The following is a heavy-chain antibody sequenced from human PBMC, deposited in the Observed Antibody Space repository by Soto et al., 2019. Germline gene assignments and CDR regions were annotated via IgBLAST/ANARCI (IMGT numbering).Heavy chain of an antibody. CDR3: ARDLGYNKKTGDY. CDR1: GFTFSSYA. CDR2: ISYDGSNK. Sequence: QVQLVESGGGVVQPGRSLRPSCAASGFTFSSYAMHWVRQAPGKGLEWVPVISYDGSNKYYADSVKGRFTISRDNSRNTLYLQMYSLRVVDTAVYYCARDLGYNKKTGDYWGEGTLVTVSS. J-gene: IGHJ4*02. D-gene: IGHD4-4*01. V-gene: IGHV3-30-3*01.